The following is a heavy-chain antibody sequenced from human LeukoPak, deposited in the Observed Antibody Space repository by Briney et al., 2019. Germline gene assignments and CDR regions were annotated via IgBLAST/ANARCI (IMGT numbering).Heavy chain of an antibody. CDR3: AKEVHPYESGTYYFDY. CDR1: GFTFSSYG. CDR2: IRHDGSNE. D-gene: IGHD3-10*01. J-gene: IGHJ4*02. V-gene: IGHV3-30*02. Sequence: PGGSLRLSCVGSGFTFSSYGMHWVRQAAGKGQEWVAFIRHDGSNEYYADSVKGRFTVSRDNSKNSLFLQMNSLRVEEMAVYYCAKEVHPYESGTYYFDYWGRGTLVTVSS.